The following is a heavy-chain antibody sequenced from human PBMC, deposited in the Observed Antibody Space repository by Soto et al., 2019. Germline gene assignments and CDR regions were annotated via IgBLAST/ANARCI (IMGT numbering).Heavy chain of an antibody. CDR3: AKESSYYYDSSGYYYGGGYFDY. Sequence: PGGSLRLSCAASGFTFSSYAMSWGRQDPGKGLEWVSAISGSGGSTYYADSVKGRFTISRDNSKNTLYLQMNSLRAEDTAVYYCAKESSYYYDSSGYYYGGGYFDYWGQGT. J-gene: IGHJ4*02. CDR2: ISGSGGST. D-gene: IGHD3-22*01. CDR1: GFTFSSYA. V-gene: IGHV3-23*01.